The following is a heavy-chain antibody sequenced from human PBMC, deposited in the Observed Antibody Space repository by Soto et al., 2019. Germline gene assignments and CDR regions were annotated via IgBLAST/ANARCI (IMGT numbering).Heavy chain of an antibody. CDR1: VGSISSGGYS. CDR2: IYHSGST. J-gene: IGHJ5*02. D-gene: IGHD3-3*01. V-gene: IGHV4-30-2*01. CDR3: ARGAIFGVVTAPNGWFDP. Sequence: ASETLSRTCAVSVGSISSGGYSWSWILQPPGKGLEWIGYIYHSGSTYYNPSLKSRVTISVDRSKNQFSLKLSSVTAADTAVYYCARGAIFGVVTAPNGWFDPWGQGTLVTVSS.